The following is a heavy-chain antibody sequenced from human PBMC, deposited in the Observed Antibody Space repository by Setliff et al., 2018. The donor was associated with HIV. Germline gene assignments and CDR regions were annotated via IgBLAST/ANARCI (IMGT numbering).Heavy chain of an antibody. Sequence: ASVKVSCKASGYTFTSYGISWVRQAPGQGLEWLGIIDPNGGATNNAQKLQGRLTVTTDTSTTTAYMELSSLRSEDTALYYCAGSILTGYYTFGADYWGQGTLVTVSS. CDR3: AGSILTGYYTFGADY. CDR2: IDPNGGAT. J-gene: IGHJ4*02. D-gene: IGHD3-9*01. V-gene: IGHV1-46*01. CDR1: GYTFTSYG.